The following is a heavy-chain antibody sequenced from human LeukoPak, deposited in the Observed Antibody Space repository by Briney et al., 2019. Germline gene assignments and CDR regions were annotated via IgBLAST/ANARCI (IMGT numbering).Heavy chain of an antibody. CDR3: ARGFRDITGTAGGFDY. CDR1: GYTFTSYD. V-gene: IGHV1-8*01. CDR2: MNPNSGNT. J-gene: IGHJ4*02. Sequence: ASVKVSCKASGYTFTSYDINWVRQATGQGLEWMGWMNPNSGNTGYAQKFQGRVTMTRNTSISTAYMELSSLRSEDTAVYYCARGFRDITGTAGGFDYWGQGTLVTVSS. D-gene: IGHD1-20*01.